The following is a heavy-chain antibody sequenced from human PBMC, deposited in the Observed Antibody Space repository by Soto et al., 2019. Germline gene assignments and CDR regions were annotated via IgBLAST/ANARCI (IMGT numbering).Heavy chain of an antibody. CDR1: GFTFSDYY. V-gene: IGHV3-11*06. D-gene: IGHD2-2*01. CDR2: ISSSSSYT. J-gene: IGHJ4*02. Sequence: GGSLRLSCAASGFTFSDYYMSWIRQAPGKGLEWVSYISSSSSYTNYADSVKGRFTISRDNAKNSLYLQMNSLRAEDTAVYYCARLPALLGYCSSTSCPPYYFDYWGQGTLVTVSS. CDR3: ARLPALLGYCSSTSCPPYYFDY.